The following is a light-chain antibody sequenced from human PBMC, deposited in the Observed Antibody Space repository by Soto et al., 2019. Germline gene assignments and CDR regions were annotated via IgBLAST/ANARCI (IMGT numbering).Light chain of an antibody. Sequence: QSVLTQPPSASGTPGQRVTISCSGSSSNIGSNYVYWYQQLPGTAPKLLIYRNNQRPSGVPDRVSGSKSGTSASLAISGLRSEDEADYYCAAWDDSLIGAVFGGGTKLTVL. CDR2: RNN. CDR1: SSNIGSNY. CDR3: AAWDDSLIGAV. V-gene: IGLV1-47*01. J-gene: IGLJ2*01.